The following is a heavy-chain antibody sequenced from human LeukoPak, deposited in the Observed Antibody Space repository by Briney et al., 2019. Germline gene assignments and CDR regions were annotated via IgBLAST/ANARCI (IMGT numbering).Heavy chain of an antibody. J-gene: IGHJ3*02. CDR3: ARGNLQYCSSTGCTFGAFDI. D-gene: IGHD2-2*01. CDR2: INHSGST. V-gene: IGHV4-34*01. CDR1: GGSFSGYY. Sequence: SETLSLTCAVYGGSFSGYYWSWIRQSPGKGLEWIGEINHSGSTNYKPSLESRVTISVDTSKNQFSLKLSPVTAADTAVYYCARGNLQYCSSTGCTFGAFDIWGQGTMVTVSS.